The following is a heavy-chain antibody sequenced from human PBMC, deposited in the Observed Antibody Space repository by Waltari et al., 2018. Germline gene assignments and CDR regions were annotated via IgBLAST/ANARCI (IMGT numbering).Heavy chain of an antibody. Sequence: QVQLVESGGGVVQPGGSLRLSCAASGFTFSSYGMPWVRQAPGKGLEWVAFIRYDGSNKYYADSVKGRFTISRDNSKNTLYLQMNSLRAEDTAVYYCAKSPTRLSDAFDIWGQGTMVTVSS. V-gene: IGHV3-30*02. J-gene: IGHJ3*02. CDR1: GFTFSSYG. D-gene: IGHD5-12*01. CDR2: IRYDGSNK. CDR3: AKSPTRLSDAFDI.